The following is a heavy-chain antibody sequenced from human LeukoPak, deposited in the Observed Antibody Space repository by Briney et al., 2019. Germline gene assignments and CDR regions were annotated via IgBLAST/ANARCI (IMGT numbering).Heavy chain of an antibody. CDR3: SRELPTYYYYYYMDV. Sequence: GGSLRLSCVASAFTFSSYSMNWVRQAPGKGLEWVSSISSSGSYIYYADSVKGRFTISRDNAKNSLYLQMNSLRAEDTAVYYCSRELPTYYYYYYMDVWGKGTTVTISS. CDR1: AFTFSSYS. J-gene: IGHJ6*03. CDR2: ISSSGSYI. D-gene: IGHD1-26*01. V-gene: IGHV3-21*04.